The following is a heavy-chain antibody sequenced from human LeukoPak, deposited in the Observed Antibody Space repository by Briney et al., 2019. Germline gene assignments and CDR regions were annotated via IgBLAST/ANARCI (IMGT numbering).Heavy chain of an antibody. D-gene: IGHD6-13*01. Sequence: PGGSLRLSCAASGFTFSSYGMHWVRQAPGKGLEWVTFIRNDGSNKYYADSVKGRFTVSRDTSKNTLYLQMNSLGPEDTAVYYCAKQQQGYFDFWGQGTLVTVSS. CDR1: GFTFSSYG. J-gene: IGHJ4*02. CDR2: IRNDGSNK. V-gene: IGHV3-30*02. CDR3: AKQQQGYFDF.